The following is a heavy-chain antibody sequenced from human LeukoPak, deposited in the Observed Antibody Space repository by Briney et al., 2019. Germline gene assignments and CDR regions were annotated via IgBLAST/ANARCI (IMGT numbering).Heavy chain of an antibody. D-gene: IGHD3-22*01. V-gene: IGHV1-2*02. Sequence: EASVKVSCKASGYSFSGYYMNWVRQAPGQGLEWMGWINPNSGGTNYAQKFQGRVTITRNTSISTAYMELSSLRSEDTAVYYCARERTTYYYDSSGYSEDYYYYYYMDVWGKGTTVTVSS. CDR1: GYSFSGYY. CDR2: INPNSGGT. J-gene: IGHJ6*03. CDR3: ARERTTYYYDSSGYSEDYYYYYYMDV.